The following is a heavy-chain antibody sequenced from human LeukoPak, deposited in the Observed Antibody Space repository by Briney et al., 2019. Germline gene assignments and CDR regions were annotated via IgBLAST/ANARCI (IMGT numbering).Heavy chain of an antibody. CDR2: TYTSGST. J-gene: IGHJ5*02. V-gene: IGHV4-4*09. D-gene: IGHD4-17*01. Sequence: SETLSLTCTASGGSISSYYWSWIRQPPGKGLEWIGYTYTSGSTNYNPSLKSRVTISVDTSKNQFSLKLSSVTAADTAVDYCAGQGRDYGADQWGQGTLVTVSS. CDR3: AGQGRDYGADQ. CDR1: GGSISSYY.